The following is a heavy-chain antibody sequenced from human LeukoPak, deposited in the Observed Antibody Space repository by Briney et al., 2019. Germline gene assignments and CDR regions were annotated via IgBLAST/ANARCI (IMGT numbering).Heavy chain of an antibody. V-gene: IGHV1-18*01. J-gene: IGHJ6*02. D-gene: IGHD1-1*01. Sequence: ASVKVSCKASGYTFSDYTFTNYGISWVRQAPGQGLEWMGWISTYKSHTNYAQKFQGRVTMITDTSTNTAYMELRSLRSDDTAVYYCAREDNDDYYYYGMDVWGQGTADTVSS. CDR3: AREDNDDYYYYGMDV. CDR1: GYTFSDYTFTNYG. CDR2: ISTYKSHT.